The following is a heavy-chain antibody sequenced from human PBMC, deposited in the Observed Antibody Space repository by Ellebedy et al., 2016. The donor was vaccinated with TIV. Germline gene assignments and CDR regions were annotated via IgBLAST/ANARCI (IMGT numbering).Heavy chain of an antibody. D-gene: IGHD3-16*02. V-gene: IGHV4-31*03. Sequence: SETLSLTCTVSGGSISSGGYYWSWIRQHPGKGLEWIGHIYYSGSTYYNPSLKSRVTISVDTSKNQFSLKLSSVTAADTAVYYCARDRGYVWGSYREYYFDYWGQGTLVTVSS. CDR3: ARDRGYVWGSYREYYFDY. CDR1: GGSISSGGYY. CDR2: IYYSGST. J-gene: IGHJ4*02.